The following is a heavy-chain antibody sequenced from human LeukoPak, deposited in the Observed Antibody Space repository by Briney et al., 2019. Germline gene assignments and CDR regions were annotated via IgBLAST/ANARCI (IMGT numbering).Heavy chain of an antibody. J-gene: IGHJ6*03. D-gene: IGHD5-18*01. CDR3: ARAHTPLRSDYYYYLDV. V-gene: IGHV4-4*07. Sequence: PSETLSLTCTVSGGSFSGHYWTWIRQPAGRGLEFIGRVYITRPTNYNASLLGRVTMSVDTSKSQFSLNLTSVTAADTAVYYCARAHTPLRSDYYYYLDVWGKGTTVTVS. CDR2: VYITRPT. CDR1: GGSFSGHY.